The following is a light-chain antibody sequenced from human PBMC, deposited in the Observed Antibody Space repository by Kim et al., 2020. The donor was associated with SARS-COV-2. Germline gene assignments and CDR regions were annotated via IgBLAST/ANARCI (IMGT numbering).Light chain of an antibody. CDR3: QQRRDWPLT. CDR1: QSVSSY. J-gene: IGKJ4*01. V-gene: IGKV3-11*01. CDR2: DAF. Sequence: EIVLTQSPATLSLSPGERATLSCRASQSVSSYLAWYQQKPGQAPRLLIYDAFNRATGIPARFSGSGSGTDFTLTINSLEPEDFAVYYCQQRRDWPLTFGGGTKVDIK.